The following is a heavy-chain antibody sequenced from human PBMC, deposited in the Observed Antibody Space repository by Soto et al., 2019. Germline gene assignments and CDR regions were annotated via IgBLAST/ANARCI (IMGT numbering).Heavy chain of an antibody. J-gene: IGHJ4*02. CDR2: ISGSGGST. CDR1: GFTFSSYS. Sequence: PGGSLRLSCAASGFTFSSYSMNWVRQAPGKGLEWVSAISGSGGSTYYADSVKGRFTISRDNSKNTLYLQMNSLRAEDTAVYYCAKKVVPAAMEPEFFDYWGQGTLVTVSS. D-gene: IGHD2-2*01. CDR3: AKKVVPAAMEPEFFDY. V-gene: IGHV3-23*01.